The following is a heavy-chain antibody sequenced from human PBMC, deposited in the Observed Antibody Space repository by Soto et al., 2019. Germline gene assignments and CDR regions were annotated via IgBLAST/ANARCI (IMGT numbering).Heavy chain of an antibody. J-gene: IGHJ3*02. V-gene: IGHV4-39*01. CDR3: AGTTTDIVLMVYASIGGAFDI. Sequence: QLQLQESGPGLVKPSETLSLTCTVSGGSISSSSYYWGWIRQPPGKGLEWIGSIYYSGSTYYNPSLKSRVTISVDTSKNQFSLKLSSVTAADTAVYYCAGTTTDIVLMVYASIGGAFDIWGQGTMVTVSS. CDR1: GGSISSSSYY. CDR2: IYYSGST. D-gene: IGHD2-8*01.